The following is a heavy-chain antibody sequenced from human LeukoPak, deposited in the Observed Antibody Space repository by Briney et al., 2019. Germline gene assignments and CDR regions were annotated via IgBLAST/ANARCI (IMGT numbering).Heavy chain of an antibody. V-gene: IGHV1-69*05. J-gene: IGHJ4*02. CDR3: ARVDGEGDY. D-gene: IGHD3-10*01. Sequence: ASVKVSCKASGGTFSSYAISWVRQAPGQGLEWMGGIIPIFGTANYAQKFQGRVTMTRDTSISTAYMELIRLTSDDTAVYYCARVDGEGDYWGQGTLVTVSS. CDR2: IIPIFGTA. CDR1: GGTFSSYA.